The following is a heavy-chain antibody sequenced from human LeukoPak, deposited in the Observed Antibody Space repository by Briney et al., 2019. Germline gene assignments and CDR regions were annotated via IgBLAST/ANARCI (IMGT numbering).Heavy chain of an antibody. V-gene: IGHV4-38-2*02. CDR3: ARGDYMDV. CDR1: GDSISSGYY. Sequence: KTSETLSLTCTVSGDSISSGYYWGWIRQPPGKGLEWIGSIYYSGSTYYNPSLKTRVTTSVDTSKNQFSLELSSVTAADTAVYYCARGDYMDVWGKGTTVTVSS. CDR2: IYYSGST. J-gene: IGHJ6*03.